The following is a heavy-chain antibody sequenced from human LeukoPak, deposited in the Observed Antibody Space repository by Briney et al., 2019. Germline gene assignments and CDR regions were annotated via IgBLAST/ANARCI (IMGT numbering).Heavy chain of an antibody. Sequence: ASVKVSCKASGYTFTGYYMLWVRQAPGQGLEWMGWINPNSGGTNYAQKFQGRVTMTRDTSISTAYMELSRLRSDDTAVYYCARDRRTYQLLFDLRYWGQGTLVTVSS. D-gene: IGHD2-2*01. V-gene: IGHV1-2*02. J-gene: IGHJ4*02. CDR1: GYTFTGYY. CDR2: INPNSGGT. CDR3: ARDRRTYQLLFDLRY.